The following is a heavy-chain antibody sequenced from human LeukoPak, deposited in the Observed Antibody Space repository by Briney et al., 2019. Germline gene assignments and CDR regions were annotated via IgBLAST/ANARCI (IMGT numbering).Heavy chain of an antibody. CDR3: ARGFDYYGSGSYYRGGFDY. J-gene: IGHJ4*02. D-gene: IGHD3-10*01. CDR2: ISAYNGNT. V-gene: IGHV1-18*01. CDR1: GGTFNSYA. Sequence: GASVKVSCKASGGTFNSYAISWVRQAPGQGLEWMGWISAYNGNTNYAQKLQGRVTMTTDTSTSTAYMELRSLRSDDTAVYYCARGFDYYGSGSYYRGGFDYWGQGTLVTVSS.